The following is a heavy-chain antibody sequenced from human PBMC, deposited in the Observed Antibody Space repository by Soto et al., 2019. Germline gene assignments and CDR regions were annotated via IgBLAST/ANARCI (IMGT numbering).Heavy chain of an antibody. CDR3: TYQGDFYDRLDY. V-gene: IGHV3-15*07. CDR2: IKSRGGGGTT. D-gene: IGHD3-22*01. J-gene: IGHJ4*02. CDR1: GVPFSAAW. Sequence: EVHLVESGGGLVKPGESLRLSCTLSGVPFSAAWMNWVRQAPGKGLEWVGSIKSRGGGGTTHYAAPVQGRFTISRDDSKNTLYLQMNSLKTEDTAIYYCTYQGDFYDRLDYWGQGTLVTVSS.